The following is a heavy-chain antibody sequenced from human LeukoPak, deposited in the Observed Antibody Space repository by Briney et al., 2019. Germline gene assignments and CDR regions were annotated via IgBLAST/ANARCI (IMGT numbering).Heavy chain of an antibody. CDR1: GFTFGDHA. D-gene: IGHD5-18*01. Sequence: GRSLRLSCTASGFTFGDHAMSWVRQAPGKGLEWLGFIRSKAYGGTTEYAASAKVRSTISRDDSKSLAYLQMHTPTTQHTAVYYCSRGPTQQSLYSGTHVWGQPTTVIVSS. J-gene: IGHJ6*02. CDR3: SRGPTQQSLYSGTHV. CDR2: IRSKAYGGTT. V-gene: IGHV3-49*04.